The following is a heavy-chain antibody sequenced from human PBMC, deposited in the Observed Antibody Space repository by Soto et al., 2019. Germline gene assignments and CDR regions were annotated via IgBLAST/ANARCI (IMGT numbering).Heavy chain of an antibody. CDR2: ISSSGSYI. CDR3: ARGGRGPIRGEIHYDGMVV. Sequence: EVQLVESGGGLVKPGGSLRLSCAASGFTFSNYSMNWVRQAPGKGLEWVSSISSSGSYIYYADSVKGRLTISRDNGKDPLYLQRNDLRGGGRGVYYWARGGRGPIRGEIHYDGMVVWGQGAKVTVSS. V-gene: IGHV3-21*01. CDR1: GFTFSNYS. D-gene: IGHD3-16*01. J-gene: IGHJ6*01.